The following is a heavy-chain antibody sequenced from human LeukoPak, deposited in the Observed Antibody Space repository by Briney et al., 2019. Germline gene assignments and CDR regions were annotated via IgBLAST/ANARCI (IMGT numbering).Heavy chain of an antibody. Sequence: GGSLRLSCAASGFTFSSEAMSWVRQAPGKGLEWVSGISSSGGSTYYADSVKGRFTISRDNAKNSLYLQMNSLRAEDTAVYYCARDFSGGLYGDYGGHDYWGQGTLVTVSS. CDR2: ISSSGGST. CDR3: ARDFSGGLYGDYGGHDY. D-gene: IGHD4-17*01. CDR1: GFTFSSEA. V-gene: IGHV3-23*01. J-gene: IGHJ4*02.